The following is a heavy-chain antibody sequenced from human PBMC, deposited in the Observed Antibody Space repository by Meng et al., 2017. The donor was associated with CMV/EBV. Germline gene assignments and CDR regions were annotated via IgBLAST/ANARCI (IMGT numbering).Heavy chain of an antibody. Sequence: QVQRVEVGGEVKKPGASVKVYCKASGYTFTSYYRPWVRQAPGQGLEWMGIINPSGGSTSYAQKFQGRVTMTRDTSTSTVYMELSSLRSEDTAVYYCAREGEGVVAATPHFDYWGQGTLVTVSS. CDR3: AREGEGVVAATPHFDY. V-gene: IGHV1-46*01. CDR2: INPSGGST. J-gene: IGHJ4*02. D-gene: IGHD2-15*01. CDR1: GYTFTSYY.